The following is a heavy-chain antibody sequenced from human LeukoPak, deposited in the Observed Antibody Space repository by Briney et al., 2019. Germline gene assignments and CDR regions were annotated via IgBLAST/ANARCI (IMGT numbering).Heavy chain of an antibody. CDR1: GFTFSSYG. V-gene: IGHV3-30*18. CDR2: ISYDGSNK. D-gene: IGHD6-13*01. J-gene: IGHJ4*02. Sequence: GGSLRLSCAASGFTFSSYGMHWVRQAPGKGLEWAAVISYDGSNKYYADSVKGRFTISRDNSKNTLYLQMNSLRAEDTAVYYCAKRMGPSIAAADLDYWGQGTLVTVSS. CDR3: AKRMGPSIAAADLDY.